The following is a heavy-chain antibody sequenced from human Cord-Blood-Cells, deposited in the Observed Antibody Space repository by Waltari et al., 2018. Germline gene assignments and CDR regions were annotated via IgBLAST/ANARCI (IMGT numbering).Heavy chain of an antibody. CDR1: GDSVSSNSAA. D-gene: IGHD5-18*01. Sequence: QVQLQQSGPGLVKPSQTLSLTCAISGDSVSSNSAAWNWIRQSPSRGLEWLGRTYHRSKWYNDYAVSVKSRITINPDTSKNQFSLQLNSVTPEDTAVYYCAREDPRGYSYGWSNWFDPWGQGTLVTVSS. CDR3: AREDPRGYSYGWSNWFDP. J-gene: IGHJ5*02. V-gene: IGHV6-1*01. CDR2: TYHRSKWYN.